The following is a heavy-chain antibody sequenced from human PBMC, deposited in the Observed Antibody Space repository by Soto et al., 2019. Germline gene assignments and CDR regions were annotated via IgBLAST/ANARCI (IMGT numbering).Heavy chain of an antibody. V-gene: IGHV4-39*01. D-gene: IGHD3-22*01. J-gene: IGHJ4*02. CDR1: GGSISSDNYY. Sequence: QLQLQESGPGLVKPSETLSLTCTVSGGSISSDNYYWAWIRQPPGKGLEWSGSIHYSGITYYNPSLRSRVAISVEMSKNQFSLRLVSVTAADTAVYYCARWGKYYDDTGYYWGDSWGQGTLVTVSS. CDR3: ARWGKYYDDTGYYWGDS. CDR2: IHYSGIT.